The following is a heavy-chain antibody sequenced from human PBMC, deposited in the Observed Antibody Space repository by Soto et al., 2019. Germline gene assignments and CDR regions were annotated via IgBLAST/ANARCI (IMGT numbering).Heavy chain of an antibody. J-gene: IGHJ3*02. CDR2: IYYSGST. CDR1: GGSISSSSYY. V-gene: IGHV4-39*01. D-gene: IGHD6-6*01. Sequence: SETLSLTCTVSGGSISSSSYYWGWIRQPPGKGLEWIGSIYYSGSTYYNPSLKSRVTISADTSKNQFSLKLSSVTAADTAVYYCARPIAARARDAFDIWGQGTMVTVSS. CDR3: ARPIAARARDAFDI.